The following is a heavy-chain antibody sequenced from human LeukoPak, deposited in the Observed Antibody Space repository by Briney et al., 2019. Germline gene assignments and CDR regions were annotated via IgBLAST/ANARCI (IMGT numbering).Heavy chain of an antibody. J-gene: IGHJ4*02. CDR3: ARRDNWNDVDY. Sequence: ASVKVSCKASGYTFTSYGISWVRQAPGQGLEGMGWISAHNGNTNYAQKLQGRVTMTTDTPTSTAYMELRSLRSDDTAVYYCARRDNWNDVDYWGQGTLVTVSS. CDR1: GYTFTSYG. V-gene: IGHV1-18*04. CDR2: ISAHNGNT. D-gene: IGHD1-1*01.